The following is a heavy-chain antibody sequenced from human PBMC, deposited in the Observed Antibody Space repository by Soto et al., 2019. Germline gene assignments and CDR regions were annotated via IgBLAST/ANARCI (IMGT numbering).Heavy chain of an antibody. V-gene: IGHV1-3*01. CDR1: GYTFASYA. Sequence: ASVKVSCKASGYTFASYAISWMRQAPGQGLEWMGWINAGNGNTKYSQKFQGRVTITRDTSASTAYMELSSLRYEDTAVYYCARGPLLWGDVWGQGTTVTVSS. CDR3: ARGPLLWGDV. D-gene: IGHD3-10*01. CDR2: INAGNGNT. J-gene: IGHJ6*02.